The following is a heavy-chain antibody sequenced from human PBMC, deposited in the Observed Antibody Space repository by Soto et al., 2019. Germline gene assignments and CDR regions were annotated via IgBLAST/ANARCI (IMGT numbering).Heavy chain of an antibody. V-gene: IGHV1-69*02. D-gene: IGHD2-2*01. CDR1: GGTFSSYT. Sequence: QVQLVQSGAEVKKPGSSVKVSCKASGGTFSSYTISWVRQAPGQGLEWMGRIIPILGIANYAQKFQGRVTSTADKSTSTAYMELSSLRSEDTAVYYCARPYCSSTSCPNYMDVWGKGTTVTVSS. CDR3: ARPYCSSTSCPNYMDV. CDR2: IIPILGIA. J-gene: IGHJ6*03.